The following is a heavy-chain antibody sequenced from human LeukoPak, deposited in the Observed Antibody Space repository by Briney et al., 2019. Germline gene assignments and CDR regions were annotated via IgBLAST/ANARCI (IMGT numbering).Heavy chain of an antibody. V-gene: IGHV3-30*04. CDR1: GFTFSSYA. D-gene: IGHD6-19*01. CDR2: ISYDGSNK. Sequence: PGGSLRLSCAASGFTFSSYAMHWVRQAPGKGLEWVAVISYDGSNKYYADSVKGRFTISRDNSKNTLYLQINSLRVEDTGVYYCARRPAIAVAGVYYYGMDVWGQGTTVTVSS. J-gene: IGHJ6*02. CDR3: ARRPAIAVAGVYYYGMDV.